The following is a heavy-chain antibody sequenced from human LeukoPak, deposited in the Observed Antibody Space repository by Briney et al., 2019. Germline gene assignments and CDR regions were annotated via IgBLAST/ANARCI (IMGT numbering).Heavy chain of an antibody. CDR1: GYTFTTYS. CDR2: ISAYNGST. CDR3: ATVAWEVAGRDNYFDY. J-gene: IGHJ4*02. Sequence: GASVKVSCKASGYTFTTYSINWVRQAPGQGLEWMGWISAYNGSTKYAQKFQGRVTMTEDTSTDTAYMELRSLRSEDTAVYYCATVAWEVAGRDNYFDYWGQGTLVTVSS. V-gene: IGHV1-18*01. D-gene: IGHD6-19*01.